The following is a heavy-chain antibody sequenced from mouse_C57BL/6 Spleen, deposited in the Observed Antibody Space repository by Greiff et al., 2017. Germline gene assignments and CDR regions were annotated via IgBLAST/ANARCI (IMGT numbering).Heavy chain of an antibody. CDR3: ARDDYTGAMDY. CDR2: ISSGSSTI. J-gene: IGHJ4*01. D-gene: IGHD2-4*01. Sequence: DVMLVESGGGLVKPGGSLKLSCAASGFTFSDYGMHWVRQAPEKGLEWVAYISSGSSTIYYADTVKGRFTISRDNAKNTLFLQMTSLRSEDTAMYYCARDDYTGAMDYWGQGTSVTVSS. V-gene: IGHV5-17*01. CDR1: GFTFSDYG.